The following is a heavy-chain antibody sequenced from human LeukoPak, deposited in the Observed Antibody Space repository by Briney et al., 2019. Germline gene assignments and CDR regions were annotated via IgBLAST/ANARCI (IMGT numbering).Heavy chain of an antibody. V-gene: IGHV4-34*01. D-gene: IGHD1-26*01. CDR2: INHSGST. J-gene: IGHJ5*02. CDR1: GGSFSGYY. Sequence: PSETLSLTCAVYGGSFSGYYWSWIRQPPGKGLEWIGEINHSGSTNYNPSLKSRVTISVDTSKNQFSLELTSVTAADTAVYYCARGDVGATAVPFDPWGQGTLSPSPQ. CDR3: ARGDVGATAVPFDP.